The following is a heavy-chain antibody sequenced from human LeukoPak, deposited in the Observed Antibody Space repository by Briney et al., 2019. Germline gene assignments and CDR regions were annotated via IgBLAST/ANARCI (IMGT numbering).Heavy chain of an antibody. V-gene: IGHV3-48*01. CDR2: ISSSSKTI. Sequence: RGSLRVSCAASGFTFSSYSMNWVRQAPGKGLEWVSYISSSSKTIYYADSVRGRFTISRDNAKNSLYLQMNSLRGKDSAVYYCARDQGIFDYWGQGTMVAVSS. J-gene: IGHJ4*02. CDR3: ARDQGIFDY. CDR1: GFTFSSYS.